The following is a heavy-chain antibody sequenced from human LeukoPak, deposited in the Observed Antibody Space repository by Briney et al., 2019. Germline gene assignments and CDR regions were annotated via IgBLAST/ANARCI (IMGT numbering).Heavy chain of an antibody. Sequence: PGGSLRLSCAASGFTFSSYGMHWVRQAPGKGLEWVAVISYDGSNKYYADSVKGRFTISRDNPKNTLYLQMNSLRAEDTAVYYCAKEPLGSYGSSGFWGQGTLVTVSS. V-gene: IGHV3-30*18. CDR3: AKEPLGSYGSSGF. CDR2: ISYDGSNK. CDR1: GFTFSSYG. D-gene: IGHD3-22*01. J-gene: IGHJ4*02.